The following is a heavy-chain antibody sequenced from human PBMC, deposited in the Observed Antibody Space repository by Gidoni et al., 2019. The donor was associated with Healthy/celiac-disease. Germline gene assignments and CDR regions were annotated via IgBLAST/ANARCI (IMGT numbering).Heavy chain of an antibody. CDR1: GGSISSSSYY. D-gene: IGHD4-17*01. V-gene: IGHV4-39*01. Sequence: QLQLQESGPGLVKPSETLSLTCPVSGGSISSSSYYWGWIRQPPGKGLEWIGSIYYSGSTSYNPSLKSRVTISVDTSKNQFSLKLSSVTAADTAVYYCARHVLYGDYYYGMDVWGQGTTVTVSS. J-gene: IGHJ6*02. CDR3: ARHVLYGDYYYGMDV. CDR2: IYYSGST.